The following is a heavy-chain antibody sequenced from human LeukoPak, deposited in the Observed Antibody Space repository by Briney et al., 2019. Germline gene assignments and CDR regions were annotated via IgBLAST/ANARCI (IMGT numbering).Heavy chain of an antibody. Sequence: GGSLRLSCAASGFTFDDYAKHWVRQAPGKGLEWVSGISWNSGSIGYADSVKGRFTISRDNAKNSLYLQMNSLRAEDTALYYCAKAGGYGGNSYFDYWGQGTLVTVSS. CDR3: AKAGGYGGNSYFDY. V-gene: IGHV3-9*01. D-gene: IGHD4-17*01. CDR1: GFTFDDYA. J-gene: IGHJ4*02. CDR2: ISWNSGSI.